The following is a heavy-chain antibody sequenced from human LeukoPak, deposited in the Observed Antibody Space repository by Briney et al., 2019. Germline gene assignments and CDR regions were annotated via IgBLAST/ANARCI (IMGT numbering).Heavy chain of an antibody. J-gene: IGHJ3*02. CDR3: ARSPYSSGSDI. CDR2: IYYSGST. Sequence: SETLSLTXTVSGGSISTYYWSWIRQPPGKGLEWIGYIYYSGSTNYNPSLKSRVTISVDTSKNQFSLKLSSVTAADTAVYYCARSPYSSGSDIWGQGTMVTVSS. CDR1: GGSISTYY. V-gene: IGHV4-59*01. D-gene: IGHD6-19*01.